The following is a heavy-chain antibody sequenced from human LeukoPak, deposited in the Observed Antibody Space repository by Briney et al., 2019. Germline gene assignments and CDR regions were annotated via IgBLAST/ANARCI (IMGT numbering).Heavy chain of an antibody. V-gene: IGHV3-21*01. CDR3: ARESSYSSGWYYFDY. D-gene: IGHD6-19*01. CDR2: ISSSGTYI. Sequence: GGSLRLSCAASGFTFSSYTMNWVRQAPGKGLEWVSSISSSGTYIYYADSVKGRFTISRDNAKNSLYLQMNSLRAEDTAVYYCARESSYSSGWYYFDYWGQGTLVTVSS. CDR1: GFTFSSYT. J-gene: IGHJ4*02.